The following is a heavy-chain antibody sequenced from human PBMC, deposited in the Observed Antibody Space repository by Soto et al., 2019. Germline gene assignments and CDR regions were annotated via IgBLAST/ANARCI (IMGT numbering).Heavy chain of an antibody. J-gene: IGHJ5*02. CDR3: ARAIAAAGTVWFDP. D-gene: IGHD6-13*01. Sequence: SETLSLTCAVSGGSISSGGYSWSWIRQPPGKGLEWIGYIYHSGSTYYNPSLKGRVTISVDRSKNQFSLKLSSVTAADTAVYYCARAIAAAGTVWFDPWGQGTLVTVSS. V-gene: IGHV4-30-2*01. CDR2: IYHSGST. CDR1: GGSISSGGYS.